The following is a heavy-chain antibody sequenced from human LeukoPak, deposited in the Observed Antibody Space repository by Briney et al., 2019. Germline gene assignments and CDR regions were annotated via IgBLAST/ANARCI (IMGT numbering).Heavy chain of an antibody. J-gene: IGHJ5*02. Sequence: WGSLRLSCAASGFTFSSYGMNWVRQAPGKGLEWVSTISGSGGRTFYGDSVKGRFSISRDISKNTLYLQMNSLRAEDTAVYYCAKGYYASGSYGWFDTWGQGTLVTVSS. D-gene: IGHD3-10*01. CDR2: ISGSGGRT. V-gene: IGHV3-23*01. CDR3: AKGYYASGSYGWFDT. CDR1: GFTFSSYG.